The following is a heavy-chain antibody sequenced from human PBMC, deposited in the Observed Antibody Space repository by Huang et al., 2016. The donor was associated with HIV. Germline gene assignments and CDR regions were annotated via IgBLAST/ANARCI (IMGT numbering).Heavy chain of an antibody. CDR2: IKQDESEK. D-gene: IGHD1-7*01. J-gene: IGHJ6*01. V-gene: IGHV3-7*01. CDR1: TFTFGAYW. Sequence: VESGGRSVQPGGSIKLSCVGSTFTFGAYWMSWVRQPPGKGLEWGAKIKQDESEKYYVDSVKGRFNISRDNARKVLFLEMDDLRVEDTAIYFCATKTAGMDIWGQGTTVTVSS. CDR3: ATKTAGMDI.